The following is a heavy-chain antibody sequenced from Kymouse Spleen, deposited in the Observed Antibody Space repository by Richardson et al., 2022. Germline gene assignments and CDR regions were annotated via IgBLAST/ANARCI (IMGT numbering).Heavy chain of an antibody. CDR1: GFTFDDYG. V-gene: IGHV3-20*d01. CDR2: INWNGGST. D-gene: IGHD3-9*01. J-gene: IGHJ6*02. Sequence: EVQLVESGGGVVRPGGSLRLSCAASGFTFDDYGMSWVRQAPGKGLEWVSGINWNGGSTGYADSVKGRFTISRDNAKNSLYLQMNSLRAEDTALYYCARAPYDILTGYYPHYYYYGMDVWGQGTTVTVSS. CDR3: ARAPYDILTGYYPHYYYYGMDV.